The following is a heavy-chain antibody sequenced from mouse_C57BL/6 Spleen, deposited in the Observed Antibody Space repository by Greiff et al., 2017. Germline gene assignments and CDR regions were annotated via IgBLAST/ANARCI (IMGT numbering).Heavy chain of an antibody. Sequence: QVQLQQSRPELVKPGASVKISCKASGYAFSSSWMNWVNQRPGKGLEWIGRMYPGDGDTNYNGTFKGKATLTADNSSSTAYMQLSSLTSEDSAVYFCARQGSLTTVVAGGYWGQGASDTVSS. CDR3: ARQGSLTTVVAGGY. CDR1: GYAFSSSW. J-gene: IGHJ4*01. V-gene: IGHV1-82*01. CDR2: MYPGDGDT. D-gene: IGHD1-1*01.